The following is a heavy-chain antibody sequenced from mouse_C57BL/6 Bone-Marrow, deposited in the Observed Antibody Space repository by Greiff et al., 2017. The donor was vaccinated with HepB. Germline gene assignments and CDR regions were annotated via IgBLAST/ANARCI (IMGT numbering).Heavy chain of an antibody. J-gene: IGHJ1*03. CDR3: ARWGTTVVRGYWYFDV. V-gene: IGHV1-82*01. CDR2: IYPGDGDT. CDR1: GYAFSSSW. D-gene: IGHD1-1*01. Sequence: VQLQESGPELVKPGASVKISCKASGYAFSSSWMNWVKQRPGKGLEWIGRIYPGDGDTNYNGKFKGKATLTADKSSSTAYMQLSSLTSEDSAVYFCARWGTTVVRGYWYFDVWGTGTTVTVSS.